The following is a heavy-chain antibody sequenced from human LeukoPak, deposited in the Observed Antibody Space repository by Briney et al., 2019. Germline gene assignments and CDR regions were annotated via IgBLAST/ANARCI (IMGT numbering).Heavy chain of an antibody. V-gene: IGHV3-23*01. Sequence: GGSLTLSCAASGFIFGSHPMRWVRHAPRKGLEWVSAISGSGGSTYYADSVKGRFTISRDNSKNTLYLQMNSLRAEDTAVYYCAKDYDLTPLYYYGMDVWGQGTTVTVSS. J-gene: IGHJ6*02. CDR3: AKDYDLTPLYYYGMDV. CDR1: GFIFGSHP. CDR2: ISGSGGST. D-gene: IGHD3-3*01.